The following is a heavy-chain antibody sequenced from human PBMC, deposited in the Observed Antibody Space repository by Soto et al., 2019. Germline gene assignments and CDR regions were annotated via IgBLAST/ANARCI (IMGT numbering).Heavy chain of an antibody. CDR1: GFTFDDYA. Sequence: PGGSLRLSCAASGFTFDDYAMHWVRQAPGKGLEWVSLISWDGGSTYYADSVKGRFTISRDNSKNSLYLQMNSLRAEDTALYYCAKGGSVGITVVIGDFDYWGQGTLVTVSS. J-gene: IGHJ4*02. V-gene: IGHV3-43D*04. CDR2: ISWDGGST. CDR3: AKGGSVGITVVIGDFDY. D-gene: IGHD2-15*01.